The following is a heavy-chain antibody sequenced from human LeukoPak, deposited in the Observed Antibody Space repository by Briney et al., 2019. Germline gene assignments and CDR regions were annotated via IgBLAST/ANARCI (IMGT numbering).Heavy chain of an antibody. D-gene: IGHD2-15*01. V-gene: IGHV1-2*02. CDR1: GYTFTGYY. CDR2: INPNSGGT. Sequence: ASVKVSCKASGYTFTGYYVHWVRQAPGQGLEWMGWINPNSGGTNYAQKFQGRVTMTRDTSISTAYMELSRLRSDDTAVYYCARDLGFGYCSGGSCYLSNWFDPWGQGTLVTVSS. CDR3: ARDLGFGYCSGGSCYLSNWFDP. J-gene: IGHJ5*02.